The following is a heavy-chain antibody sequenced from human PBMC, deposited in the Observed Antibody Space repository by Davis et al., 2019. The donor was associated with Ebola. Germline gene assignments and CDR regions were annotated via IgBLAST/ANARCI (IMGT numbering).Heavy chain of an antibody. CDR1: GYDFSDYY. CDR3: ATLDILTAYIPYAMDV. Sequence: ASVKVSCKASGYDFSDYYIHWVQGAPGKGLEWVGLVDPKGGKTVYAEKFQDRVTITADKSTDTVYMELSSLRYEETGVYYCATLDILTAYIPYAMDVWGQGTTVTVS. V-gene: IGHV1-69-2*01. D-gene: IGHD3-9*01. CDR2: VDPKGGKT. J-gene: IGHJ6*02.